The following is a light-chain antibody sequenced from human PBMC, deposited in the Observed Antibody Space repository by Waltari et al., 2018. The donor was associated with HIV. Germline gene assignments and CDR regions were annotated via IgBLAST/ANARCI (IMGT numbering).Light chain of an antibody. CDR1: QSISSK. CDR2: GVS. CDR3: HQYGDWPPWT. V-gene: IGKV3D-15*01. J-gene: IGKJ1*01. Sequence: EIVMTQSPATLSVSPGERVTLSCRASQSISSKLAWYQQRPGQAPRLLIYGVSTRATDIPARFSGSGSGTEFTLTISSLQAEDFAVYYCHQYGDWPPWTFGQGTKVEIK.